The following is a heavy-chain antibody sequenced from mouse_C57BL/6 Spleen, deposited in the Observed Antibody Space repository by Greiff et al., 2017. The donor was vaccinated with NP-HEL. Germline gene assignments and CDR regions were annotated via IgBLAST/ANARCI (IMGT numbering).Heavy chain of an antibody. CDR3: ARRYGNYVDWYFDV. J-gene: IGHJ1*03. D-gene: IGHD2-10*02. V-gene: IGHV1-64*01. CDR1: GYTFTSYW. Sequence: VQLQQPGAELVKPGASVKLSCKASGYTFTSYWMHWVKQRPGQGLEWIGMIHPNSGSTNYNEKFKSKATLTVDKSSSTAYMQLSSLTSEDSAVYYCARRYGNYVDWYFDVWGTGTTVTVSS. CDR2: IHPNSGST.